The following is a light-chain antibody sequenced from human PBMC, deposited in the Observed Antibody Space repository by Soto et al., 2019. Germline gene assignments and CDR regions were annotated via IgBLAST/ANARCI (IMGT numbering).Light chain of an antibody. J-gene: IGKJ1*01. CDR3: QHYNSYSRT. V-gene: IGKV3-20*01. CDR1: QSVSSSY. Sequence: EIVLTQSPGTLSLSPGERATLSCRASQSVSSSYLAWYQQKPGQAPRLLIYGASSRATGIPDRFSGSGSGTEFTLTISRLEPDDSATYYCQHYNSYSRTFGQGTKVEIK. CDR2: GAS.